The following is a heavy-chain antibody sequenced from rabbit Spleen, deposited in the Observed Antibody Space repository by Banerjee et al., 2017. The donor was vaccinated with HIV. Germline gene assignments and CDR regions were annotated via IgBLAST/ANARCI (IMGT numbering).Heavy chain of an antibody. Sequence: QSLEESGGDLVKPGASLTLTCTASGFSFSSRYYMNWVRQAPGKGLEWIACIDAGSSGFTYFATWAKGRFTISKTSSTTVTLQMTSLTAADTATYFCARDTSSSFSSYGMDLWGQGTLVTVS. D-gene: IGHD1-1*01. CDR1: GFSFSSRYY. CDR3: ARDTSSSFSSYGMDL. CDR2: IDAGSSGFT. V-gene: IGHV1S40*01. J-gene: IGHJ6*01.